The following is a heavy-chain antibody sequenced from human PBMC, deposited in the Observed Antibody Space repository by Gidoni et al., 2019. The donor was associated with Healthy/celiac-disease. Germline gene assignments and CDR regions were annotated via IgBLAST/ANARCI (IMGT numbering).Heavy chain of an antibody. CDR3: ARGRCSSTSCYPWSDYNWFTSKFFKHPANWFDP. CDR2: MNPNSGNT. D-gene: IGHD2-2*01. CDR1: GYTFTSYD. J-gene: IGHJ5*02. Sequence: QVQLVQSGAAVKKPGSSVKVSCKASGYTFTSYDINWVRPATGQGLECIVWMNPNSGNTVYAQKFQGSVSMTRNTSISTAYMELSSLRSEDTAVYYCARGRCSSTSCYPWSDYNWFTSKFFKHPANWFDPWGQGTLVTVSS. V-gene: IGHV1-8*01.